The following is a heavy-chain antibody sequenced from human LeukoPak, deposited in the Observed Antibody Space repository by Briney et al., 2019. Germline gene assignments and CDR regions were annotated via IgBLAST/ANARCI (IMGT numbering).Heavy chain of an antibody. Sequence: PGGSLRLSCAASGFTFSSYGMHWVRQAPGKGLEWVAVIWYDGSNKYYADSVKGRFTIFRDNSKNTLCLQMNSLRAEDTAVYYCAREGIAAAGKRDWFDPWGQGTLVTVSS. D-gene: IGHD6-13*01. CDR3: AREGIAAAGKRDWFDP. V-gene: IGHV3-33*01. J-gene: IGHJ5*02. CDR1: GFTFSSYG. CDR2: IWYDGSNK.